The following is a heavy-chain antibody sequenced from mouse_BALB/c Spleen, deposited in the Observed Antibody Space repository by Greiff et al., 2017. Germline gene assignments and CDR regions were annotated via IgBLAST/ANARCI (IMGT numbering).Heavy chain of an antibody. CDR2: ISYDGSN. Sequence: EVKLEESGPGLVKPSQSLSLTCSVTGYSITSGYYWNWIRQFPGNKLEWMGYISYDGSNNYNPSLKNRISITRDTSKNQFFLKLNSVTTEDTATYYCARRSIYYEDAMDYWGQGTSVTVSS. CDR1: GYSITSGYY. J-gene: IGHJ4*01. V-gene: IGHV3-6*02. CDR3: ARRSIYYEDAMDY. D-gene: IGHD2-4*01.